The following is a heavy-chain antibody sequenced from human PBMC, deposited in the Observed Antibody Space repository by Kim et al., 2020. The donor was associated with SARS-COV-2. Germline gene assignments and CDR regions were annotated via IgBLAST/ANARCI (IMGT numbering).Heavy chain of an antibody. V-gene: IGHV3-23*01. CDR3: AKDFRPNTVPTLFGYGMDV. CDR2: ISGSGGST. D-gene: IGHD4-17*01. CDR1: GFTFSSYA. J-gene: IGHJ6*02. Sequence: GGSLRLSCAASGFTFSSYAMSWVRQAPGKGLEWVSAISGSGGSTYYADSVKGRFTISRDNSKNTLYLQMNILRAEDTAVYYCAKDFRPNTVPTLFGYGMDVWGQGTTVTVSS.